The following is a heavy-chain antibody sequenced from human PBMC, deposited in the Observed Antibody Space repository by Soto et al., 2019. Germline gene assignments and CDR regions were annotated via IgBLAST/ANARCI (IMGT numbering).Heavy chain of an antibody. V-gene: IGHV4-59*12. CDR2: VHESGST. Sequence: SETLSLTCSVSGDAISNYYWSWIRQTPGRGLEWIGCVHESGSTDYNPSLRGRVIISVHTSKNQFSLSLSSVTAADTAVYYCARGYNWNYGGAAAWFDPWGQGTLVTVSS. CDR1: GDAISNYY. CDR3: ARGYNWNYGGAAAWFDP. J-gene: IGHJ5*02. D-gene: IGHD1-7*01.